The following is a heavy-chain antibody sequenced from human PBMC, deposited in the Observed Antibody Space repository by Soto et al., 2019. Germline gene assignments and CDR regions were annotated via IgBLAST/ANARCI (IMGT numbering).Heavy chain of an antibody. D-gene: IGHD6-19*01. J-gene: IGHJ5*02. V-gene: IGHV3-33*01. CDR3: ARKGGSGWRHWFDP. Sequence: PGVSLRLSCAASGFTFSSYGMHWVRQAPGKGLEWVAVIWYDGSNKYYADSVKGRFTISRDNSKNTLYLQMNSLRAEDTAVYYCARKGGSGWRHWFDPWGQGTLVSVSS. CDR2: IWYDGSNK. CDR1: GFTFSSYG.